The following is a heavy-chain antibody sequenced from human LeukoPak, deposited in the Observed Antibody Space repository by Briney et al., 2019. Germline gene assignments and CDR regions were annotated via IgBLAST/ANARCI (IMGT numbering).Heavy chain of an antibody. CDR2: IYSGGST. D-gene: IGHD6-13*01. CDR3: ARDGAAAPAGTSYLDY. J-gene: IGHJ4*02. Sequence: GGSLRLSCAVSGFTVSSNYMSWVRQAPGKGLEWVSVIYSGGSTYYADSVKGRFTISSDNSKTTPYLQMNSMRAEDTAVYYCARDGAAAPAGTSYLDYWGQGTLVTVSS. CDR1: GFTVSSNY. V-gene: IGHV3-53*01.